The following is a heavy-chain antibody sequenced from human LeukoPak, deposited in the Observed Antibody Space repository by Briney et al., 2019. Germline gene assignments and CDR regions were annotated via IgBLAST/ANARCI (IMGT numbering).Heavy chain of an antibody. CDR1: GFTFSNYW. D-gene: IGHD5-12*01. CDR2: ISTDGRGT. J-gene: IGHJ5*02. V-gene: IGHV3-64D*06. Sequence: PGGSLRLSCAASGFTFSNYWMHWVRQAPGTGLEYVSAISTDGRGTYYADSVKGRFTISRDNSKNALYLQMSSLRPEDTAIYYCVRYSNSCYDPWGQGTLVTVSS. CDR3: VRYSNSCYDP.